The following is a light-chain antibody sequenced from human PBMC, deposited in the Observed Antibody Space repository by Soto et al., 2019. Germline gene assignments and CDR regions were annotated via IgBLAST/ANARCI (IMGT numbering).Light chain of an antibody. CDR2: KAS. CDR3: QQYVTAFRS. Sequence: DIQMTQSPSTLSASVGDRVTITCRASQSISSWLAWYQQKPGTAPKLLIYKASSLQSGVPSRFSGSGPGTEFTLTNSSLQPDDFATYYCQQYVTAFRSFGQVTNVDI. J-gene: IGKJ1*01. CDR1: QSISSW. V-gene: IGKV1-5*03.